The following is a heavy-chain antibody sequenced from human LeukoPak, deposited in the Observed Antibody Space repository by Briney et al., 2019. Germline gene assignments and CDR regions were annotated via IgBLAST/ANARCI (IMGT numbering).Heavy chain of an antibody. J-gene: IGHJ4*02. CDR2: VGGGGDYT. V-gene: IGHV3-23*01. Sequence: GGYLRLSCAASGFTFTSYVMSWVRQAPGKGLEWVASVGGGGDYTYYSDSVKGRFTISRDNSENTVSLQVKSLRAEDTAVYYCVRRTASDCWGQGALVTVSS. D-gene: IGHD2-21*02. CDR1: GFTFTSYV. CDR3: VRRTASDC.